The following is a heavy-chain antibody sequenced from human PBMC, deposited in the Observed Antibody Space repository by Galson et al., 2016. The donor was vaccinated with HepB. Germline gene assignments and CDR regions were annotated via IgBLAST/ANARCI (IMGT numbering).Heavy chain of an antibody. Sequence: PALVKPTQTLTLTCTFSGFSLTTSGVGVGWIRQPPGKALEWLALIYWDDDKRYSPFLKSRLTITKETSKDQVVLTMTNMDPVDTATYYCAHLHYDFWRDFDIAGRFFFDYWGQGTLVTVSS. CDR3: AHLHYDFWRDFDIAGRFFFDY. CDR2: IYWDDDK. CDR1: GFSLTTSGVG. J-gene: IGHJ4*02. V-gene: IGHV2-5*02. D-gene: IGHD3-3*01.